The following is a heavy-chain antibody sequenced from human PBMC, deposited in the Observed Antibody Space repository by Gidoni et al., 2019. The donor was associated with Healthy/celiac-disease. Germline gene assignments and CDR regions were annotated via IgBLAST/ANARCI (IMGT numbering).Heavy chain of an antibody. D-gene: IGHD6-13*01. V-gene: IGHV4-34*01. CDR2: INHSGST. CDR3: ARGRTSHSSWYGPYGSYYGMDV. J-gene: IGHJ6*02. CDR1: GGSFSGYY. Sequence: QVQLQQWGAGLLKPSETLSLTCAVYGGSFSGYYWSWIRQPPGKGLEWIGEINHSGSTNYNPSLKSRVTISVDTSKNQFSLKLSSVTAADTAVYYCARGRTSHSSWYGPYGSYYGMDVWGQGTTVTVSS.